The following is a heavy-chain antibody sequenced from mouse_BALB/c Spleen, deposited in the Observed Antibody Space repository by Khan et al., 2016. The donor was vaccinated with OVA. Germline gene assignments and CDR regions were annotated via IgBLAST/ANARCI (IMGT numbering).Heavy chain of an antibody. J-gene: IGHJ4*01. CDR1: AFAFSSYW. Sequence: QIQLVQSGAELVRPGSSVKISCKASAFAFSSYWMNWVKQRPGQGLEWIGQIYPGDGDTNYNGKFRGKVTLTADKSSSTAYMQLSSLTSEDSAVYFCAGLRRYYYGMDYWGQGTSVTVSS. V-gene: IGHV1-80*01. CDR3: AGLRRYYYGMDY. CDR2: IYPGDGDT. D-gene: IGHD2-12*01.